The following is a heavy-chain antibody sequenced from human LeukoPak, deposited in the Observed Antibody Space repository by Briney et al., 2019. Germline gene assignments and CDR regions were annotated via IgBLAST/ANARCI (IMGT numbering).Heavy chain of an antibody. Sequence: SETLSLTCGVYGGSLSGYYWSWIRQPPGKGLEWIGEINHSGSTNYNPSLKSRVTISVDTSKNQFSLKLSSVTAADTAVYYCARGSVAVAGTPYYFDYWGQGTLVTVSS. J-gene: IGHJ4*02. D-gene: IGHD6-19*01. CDR3: ARGSVAVAGTPYYFDY. CDR2: INHSGST. CDR1: GGSLSGYY. V-gene: IGHV4-34*01.